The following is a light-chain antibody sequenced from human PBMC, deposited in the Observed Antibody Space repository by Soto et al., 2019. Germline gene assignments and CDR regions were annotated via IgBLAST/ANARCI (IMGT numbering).Light chain of an antibody. CDR1: QDIINH. J-gene: IGKJ5*01. V-gene: IGKV1-27*01. CDR3: QNYHLALGT. CDR2: GAS. Sequence: DIQMNQSPSSLSASVGDTVTITCRASQDIINHLAWYQQRPGKVPNLLIYGASTLHSGVLSRFRGSGSGTHFSLTISSLQPEDVSTYYCQNYHLALGTFGQGTRLEIK.